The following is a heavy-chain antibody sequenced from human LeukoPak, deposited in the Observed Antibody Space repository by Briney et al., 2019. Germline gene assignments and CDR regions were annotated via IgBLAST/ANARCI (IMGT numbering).Heavy chain of an antibody. Sequence: GGSLRLSCAASGVTLSSYAMSWARQAPGKGLEWVSGISSSGSGGNTYYADSVKGRFTISRDSSKNTLFLHMNTLRAEDTAIYYCAEDPTVGASYWYFDLWGRGTLVTVSS. D-gene: IGHD1-26*01. CDR1: GVTLSSYA. CDR3: AEDPTVGASYWYFDL. V-gene: IGHV3-23*01. CDR2: ISSSGSGGNT. J-gene: IGHJ2*01.